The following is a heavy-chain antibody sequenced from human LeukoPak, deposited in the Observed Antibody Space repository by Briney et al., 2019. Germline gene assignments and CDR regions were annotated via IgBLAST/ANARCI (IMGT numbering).Heavy chain of an antibody. J-gene: IGHJ5*02. CDR3: ARDTPGRLRFLGNWFDP. CDR2: TIPILGIA. CDR1: GGTFSSYA. V-gene: IGHV1-69*04. D-gene: IGHD3-3*01. Sequence: SVKVSCKASGGTFSSYAISWVRQAPGQGLEWMGRTIPILGIANYAQKFQGRVTITADKSTSTAYMELSSLRSEDTAVYYCARDTPGRLRFLGNWFDPWGQGTLVTVSS.